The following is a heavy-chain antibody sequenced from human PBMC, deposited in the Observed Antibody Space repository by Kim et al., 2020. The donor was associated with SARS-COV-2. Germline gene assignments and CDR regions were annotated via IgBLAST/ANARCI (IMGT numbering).Heavy chain of an antibody. D-gene: IGHD3-16*01. CDR1: NFTFSDFA. J-gene: IGHJ2*01. V-gene: IGHV3-23*01. CDR3: ARDLHVTTVTFYWFFDL. Sequence: GGSLRLSCAASNFTFSDFAMSWVRQAPGKGLEWVAGIIRSGFGIYYSSSVQGRFIISRENSENALYLQMKDLSADDTARYYCARDLHVTTVTFYWFFDLCRRRTPVSVSS. CDR2: IIRSGFGI.